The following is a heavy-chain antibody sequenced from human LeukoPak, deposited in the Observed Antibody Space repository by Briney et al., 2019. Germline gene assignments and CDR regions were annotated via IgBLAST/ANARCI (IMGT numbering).Heavy chain of an antibody. CDR1: GVSSNKSINY. CDR3: ARLQEYMVRGLTFYYYYYMDV. D-gene: IGHD3-10*01. CDR2: IYNSGST. Sequence: SETLSLTCTVSGVSSNKSINYWGWIRQSPGKGLEWIGSIYNSGSTYYNPSLKSRVTISEDTSKNQFSLKLYSVTAADTAVYYCARLQEYMVRGLTFYYYYYMDVWGKGTTVTVSS. V-gene: IGHV4-39*01. J-gene: IGHJ6*03.